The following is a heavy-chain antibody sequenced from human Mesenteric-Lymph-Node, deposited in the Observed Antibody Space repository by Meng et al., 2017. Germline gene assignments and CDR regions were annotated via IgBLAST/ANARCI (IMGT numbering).Heavy chain of an antibody. J-gene: IGHJ4*02. CDR1: GGTFSSYA. Sequence: ASVKVSCKASGGTFSSYAISWVRQAPGQGLEWMGIINPSGGSTSYAQKFQGRVTMTRDTSTSTVYMELSSLRSEDTAVYYCARVAIAAAGQDYFDYWGQGTLVTVSS. CDR3: ARVAIAAAGQDYFDY. V-gene: IGHV1-46*01. CDR2: INPSGGST. D-gene: IGHD6-13*01.